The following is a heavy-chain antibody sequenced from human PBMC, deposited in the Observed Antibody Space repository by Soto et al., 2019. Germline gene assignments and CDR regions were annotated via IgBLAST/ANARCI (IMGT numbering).Heavy chain of an antibody. CDR1: GFSLSNARMG. J-gene: IGHJ5*02. V-gene: IGHV2-26*01. D-gene: IGHD2-15*01. CDR2: IFSNDEK. CDR3: ARNVLGYCSGGSCSHNWFDP. Sequence: SGPTLVNPTETLTLTCTVSGFSLSNARMGVSWIRQPPGKALEWLAHIFSNDEKYYSTSLKSRLPISKDTSKSQVVLTMTNMDPVDTATYYCARNVLGYCSGGSCSHNWFDPWGQGTLVTVSS.